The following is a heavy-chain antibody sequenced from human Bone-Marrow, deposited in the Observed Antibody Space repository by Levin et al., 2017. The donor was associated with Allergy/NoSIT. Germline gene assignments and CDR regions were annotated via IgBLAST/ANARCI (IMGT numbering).Heavy chain of an antibody. J-gene: IGHJ4*02. CDR1: GFTFTSFA. CDR3: AKHRYDTSGPWGFDY. V-gene: IGHV3-23*01. CDR2: ISGSGGST. D-gene: IGHD3-22*01. Sequence: PGGSLRLSCAASGFTFTSFAMSWVRQAPGKGLEWVSGISGSGGSTKYADSVKGRFTISRDNSKSTLYLQMNSLRAEDTAVYYCAKHRYDTSGPWGFDYWGQGTLVTVSS.